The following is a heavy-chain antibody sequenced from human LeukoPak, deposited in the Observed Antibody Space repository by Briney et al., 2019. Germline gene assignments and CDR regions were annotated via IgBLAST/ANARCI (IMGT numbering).Heavy chain of an antibody. V-gene: IGHV3-23*01. J-gene: IGHJ4*02. CDR1: GFTFSSYA. Sequence: GGSLRLSCAASGFTFSSYAMSWVRQAPGKGLEGVSGTSGSGDSTYYADSVKGRFTVSRGSSKNTLYLQMNSLRAEDTAVYYCAKQRGASSYTVTGYWGQGTLVTVSS. CDR3: AKQRGASSYTVTGY. D-gene: IGHD4-17*01. CDR2: TSGSGDST.